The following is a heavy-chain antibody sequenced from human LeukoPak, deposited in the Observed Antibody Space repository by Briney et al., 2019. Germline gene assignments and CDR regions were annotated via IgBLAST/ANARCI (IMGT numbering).Heavy chain of an antibody. Sequence: SETLSLTCTVSGGSISSGDYYWSWIRQPPGKGLEWIGYIYYSGSTNYNPSLKSRVTMSADTSKNQFSLKLTSVTAADTAVYYCARYVPQDYYFDYWGQGTLVTVSS. CDR3: ARYVPQDYYFDY. CDR2: IYYSGST. J-gene: IGHJ4*02. CDR1: GGSISSGDYY. V-gene: IGHV4-61*08. D-gene: IGHD3-16*01.